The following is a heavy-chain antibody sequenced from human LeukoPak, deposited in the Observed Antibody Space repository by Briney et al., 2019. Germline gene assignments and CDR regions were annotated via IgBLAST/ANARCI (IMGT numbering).Heavy chain of an antibody. CDR2: FFQSEKS. J-gene: IGHJ4*02. V-gene: IGHV4-38-2*01. CDR3: ARVLPVPYLLDS. Sequence: SETLSLTCGISGHSTTRGYYWAGSRQSPGKALDWIATFFQSEKSFYNASLRSRVLMSLDTSKSQFSLSLTSVTAADTAVYYCARVLPVPYLLDSWGQGTHVTVSS. CDR1: GHSTTRGYY. D-gene: IGHD3-10*02.